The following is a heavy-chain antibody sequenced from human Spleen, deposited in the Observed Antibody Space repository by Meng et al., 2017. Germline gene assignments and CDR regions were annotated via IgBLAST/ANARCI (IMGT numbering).Heavy chain of an antibody. CDR2: VYPGDSDT. D-gene: IGHD5-18*01. CDR1: GYSFTSYW. CDR3: ARLVNTAMVSNFDY. Sequence: KVSCKGSGYSFTSYWIAWVRQMPGKGLEWMGSVYPGDSDTRYSPSFQGQVTISADKSISTAYLQWSSLKASDTAMYYCARLVNTAMVSNFDYWGQGTLVTVSS. J-gene: IGHJ4*02. V-gene: IGHV5-51*01.